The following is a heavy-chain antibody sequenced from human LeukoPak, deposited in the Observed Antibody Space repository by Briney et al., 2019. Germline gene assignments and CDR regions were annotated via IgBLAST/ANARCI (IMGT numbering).Heavy chain of an antibody. D-gene: IGHD2-8*02. CDR1: EFTFDNYA. CDR3: AKGSDEHCTGITRYPFDY. CDR2: ITGNGRDT. J-gene: IGHJ4*02. V-gene: IGHV3-23*01. Sequence: GGSLRLSCAASEFTFDNYAMNWVRQAPGKRQEWVSSITGNGRDTYYADSVKGRFTISRDNSKNTLYLQMNSLRAEDTAVYYCAKGSDEHCTGITRYPFDYWGQGTLVTVSS.